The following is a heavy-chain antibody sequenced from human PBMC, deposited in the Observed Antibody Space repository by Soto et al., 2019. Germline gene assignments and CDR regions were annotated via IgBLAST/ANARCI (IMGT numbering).Heavy chain of an antibody. D-gene: IGHD3-10*01. V-gene: IGHV3-23*01. Sequence: EVQLLESGGGLVQPGGSLRLSCAASGFTFNNYAMTWVRQAPGKGLEWVSAISGGGDTTSYADSVKGRCIVSRDGSKNTLYLQMSSLRAEDTALYYCAKGRGGSGSLTPRVDFWGQGTLVTVSS. CDR1: GFTFNNYA. CDR2: ISGGGDTT. CDR3: AKGRGGSGSLTPRVDF. J-gene: IGHJ4*02.